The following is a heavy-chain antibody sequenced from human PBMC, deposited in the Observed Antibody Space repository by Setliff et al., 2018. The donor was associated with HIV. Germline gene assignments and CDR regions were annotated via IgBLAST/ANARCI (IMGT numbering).Heavy chain of an antibody. V-gene: IGHV1-2*02. J-gene: IGHJ4*02. Sequence: ASVKVSCKASGYSFTGYYMHWVRQAPGQGLEWMGWINPNSGGTDYAQNFQGRVTMTRDTSISTVYMELSRLRSDDTAVYYCARVGIANIAVAGTFDYWGQGTLVTVSS. D-gene: IGHD6-19*01. CDR1: GYSFTGYY. CDR2: INPNSGGT. CDR3: ARVGIANIAVAGTFDY.